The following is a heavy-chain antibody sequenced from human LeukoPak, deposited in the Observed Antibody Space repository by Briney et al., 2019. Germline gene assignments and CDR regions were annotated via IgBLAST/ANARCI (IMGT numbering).Heavy chain of an antibody. CDR2: IYYSGNT. Sequence: PSETLSLTCTVSGYSISSGYYWGWIRQSPGKGLEWIGYIYYSGNTYYNPSLKSRVLISRDTSKNQFSLKLNSVTAADTAVYYCASLITMVRGVSSSDYWGQGTLVTVSS. V-gene: IGHV4-38-2*02. CDR1: GYSISSGYY. J-gene: IGHJ4*02. D-gene: IGHD3-10*01. CDR3: ASLITMVRGVSSSDY.